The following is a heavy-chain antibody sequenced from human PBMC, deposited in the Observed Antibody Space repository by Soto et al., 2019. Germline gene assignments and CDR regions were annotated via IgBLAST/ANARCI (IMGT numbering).Heavy chain of an antibody. V-gene: IGHV3-23*01. Sequence: EVQLLESGGGLVQPGGSLRLSCAASGFTFSSYAMSWVRQAPGKGLEWVSAISGSGGSTYYAESVKGRFTISRDNSKNTLYLQMNSLRAEDTAVYYCAKVPHVYYVVGYYFYYWGQGTLVTVSS. CDR1: GFTFSSYA. D-gene: IGHD2-15*01. CDR3: AKVPHVYYVVGYYFYY. CDR2: ISGSGGST. J-gene: IGHJ4*02.